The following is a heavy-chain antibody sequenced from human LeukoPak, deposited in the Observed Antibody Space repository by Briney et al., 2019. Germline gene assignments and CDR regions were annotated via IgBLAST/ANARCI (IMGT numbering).Heavy chain of an antibody. CDR3: ARARRAYYYGMDV. CDR1: GYTFTGYY. Sequence: ASVKVSCKASGYTFTGYYMHWVRQAPGQGLEWMGWINPNSGGTNYAQKFQGWVTMTRDTSISTAYMELSRLRSDDTAVYYCARARRAYYYGMDVWGQGTTVTVSS. J-gene: IGHJ6*02. V-gene: IGHV1-2*04. CDR2: INPNSGGT.